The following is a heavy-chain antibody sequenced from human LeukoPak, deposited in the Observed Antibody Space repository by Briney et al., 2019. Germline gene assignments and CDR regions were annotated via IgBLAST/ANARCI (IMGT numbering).Heavy chain of an antibody. D-gene: IGHD3-10*01. CDR3: AKSFGFGELPFDY. J-gene: IGHJ4*02. Sequence: GGSLRLSCAASGFTFSGSTMNWVRQAPGKGLEWVSAISGSGGSTYYADSVKGRFTISRDNSKNTLYLQMNSLRAEDTAVYYCAKSFGFGELPFDYWGQGTLVTVSS. V-gene: IGHV3-23*01. CDR1: GFTFSGST. CDR2: ISGSGGST.